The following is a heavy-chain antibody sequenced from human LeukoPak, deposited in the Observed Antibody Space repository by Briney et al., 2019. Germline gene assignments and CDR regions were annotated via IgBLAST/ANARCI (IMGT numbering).Heavy chain of an antibody. CDR1: GFSVSVNY. V-gene: IGHV3-66*02. Sequence: GGSLRLSCAASGFSVSVNYMTWVRQAPGKGLEWVSVIYSGGNTYYSDSVKGRFTISRDNSKNTLFLQMNSLKSEDTAKYYCARAVGFHDPFDIWGQGTVVTVSS. CDR3: ARAVGFHDPFDI. CDR2: IYSGGNT. D-gene: IGHD3-3*01. J-gene: IGHJ3*02.